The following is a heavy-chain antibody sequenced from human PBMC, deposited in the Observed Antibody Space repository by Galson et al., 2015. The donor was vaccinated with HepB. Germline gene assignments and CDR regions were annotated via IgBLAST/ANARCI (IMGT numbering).Heavy chain of an antibody. CDR3: ARDPPHS. V-gene: IGHV3-30*04. D-gene: IGHD3-3*02. CDR2: IMFVEKNV. J-gene: IGHJ5*02. Sequence: SLRLSCAASGFNSSSYPMHWIRQAPGKGLEWVAVIMFVEKNVKYADSVKGRFTISRDNSKRTLYLQMNSLRPEDTAVYYCARDPPHSWGQGTLVTVSS. CDR1: GFNSSSYP.